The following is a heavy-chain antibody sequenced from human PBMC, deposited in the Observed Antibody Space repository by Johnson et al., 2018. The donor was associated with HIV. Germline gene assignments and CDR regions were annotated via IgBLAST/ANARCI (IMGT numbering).Heavy chain of an antibody. V-gene: IGHV3-20*04. D-gene: IGHD1-26*01. Sequence: VQLVESGGGVVRPGGSLRLSCAASGFIFYDYGMSWVRQAPGKGLEWVSGINWNGGSTGYADSVKGRFNISRDNAKNSLFLQMNSLRAEDTALYYCARRGWELWTTQNAFDIWGQGTMVTVSA. J-gene: IGHJ3*02. CDR2: INWNGGST. CDR3: ARRGWELWTTQNAFDI. CDR1: GFIFYDYG.